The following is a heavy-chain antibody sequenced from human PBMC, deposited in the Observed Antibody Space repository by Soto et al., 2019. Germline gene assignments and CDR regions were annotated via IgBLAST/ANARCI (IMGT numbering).Heavy chain of an antibody. Sequence: SETLSLTCTVSGGSISSGDYYWSWIRQPPGKGLEWIGYIYYSGSTYYNPSLKSRVTISVDTSKNQFSLKLSSVTAADTAVYYCARVPAYTSGSYQLDYWGQGTLVTVS. CDR1: GGSISSGDYY. J-gene: IGHJ4*02. CDR2: IYYSGST. CDR3: ARVPAYTSGSYQLDY. V-gene: IGHV4-30-4*01. D-gene: IGHD3-10*01.